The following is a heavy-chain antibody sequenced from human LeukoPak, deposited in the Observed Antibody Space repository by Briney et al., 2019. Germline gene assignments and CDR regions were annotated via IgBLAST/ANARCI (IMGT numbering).Heavy chain of an antibody. CDR3: ARDRSISAAGDTY. CDR2: VNRDGSST. CDR1: GFTFSDYW. J-gene: IGHJ4*02. Sequence: VGSLRLSCAASGFTFSDYWRHWVRQDPGKGLVWVSRVNRDGSSTSYADSVKGRFTVPRDNAKNTLSLQMDSLRAEDTAVYYCARDRSISAAGDTYWGQGTLVTVSS. V-gene: IGHV3-74*01. D-gene: IGHD6-13*01.